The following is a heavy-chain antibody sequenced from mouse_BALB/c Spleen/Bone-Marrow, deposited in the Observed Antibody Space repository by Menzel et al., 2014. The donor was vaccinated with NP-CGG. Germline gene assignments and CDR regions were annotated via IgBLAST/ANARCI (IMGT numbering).Heavy chain of an antibody. V-gene: IGHV2-6-7*01. J-gene: IGHJ4*01. D-gene: IGHD2-4*01. CDR1: GFSLTGYG. Sequence: VQVVESGPGLVAPSQSLSITCTVSGFSLTGYGVSWVRQPPGKGLEWLGMIWGDGSTDYNSALKSRLSISKDNSKSQVFLKMNSLQTDDTARYYCARDSLLITRALDYWGQGTSVTVSS. CDR3: ARDSLLITRALDY. CDR2: IWGDGST.